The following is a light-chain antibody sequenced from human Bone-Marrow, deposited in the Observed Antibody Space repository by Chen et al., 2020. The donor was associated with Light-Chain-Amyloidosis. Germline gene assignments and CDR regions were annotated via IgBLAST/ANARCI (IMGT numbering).Light chain of an antibody. CDR3: QVWDRSSDRPV. J-gene: IGLJ3*02. Sequence: SCVLTQPSSVSVAPGQTATIACGGNNIGSTSVHWYQQTPGQAPLLVVYDDSDRPSGIPERLSGSNSGTTDTLTISRVEAGDEADYYCQVWDRSSDRPVFGGGTKLTVL. CDR2: DDS. V-gene: IGLV3-21*02. CDR1: NIGSTS.